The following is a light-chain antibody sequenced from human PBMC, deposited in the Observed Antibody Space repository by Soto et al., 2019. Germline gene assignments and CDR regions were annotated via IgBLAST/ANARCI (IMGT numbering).Light chain of an antibody. J-gene: IGKJ5*01. V-gene: IGKV3-20*01. CDR3: QHYDSLPIT. CDR1: QSVSSSY. Sequence: EIVLTQSPGTLSLSPGERATLSCRASQSVSSSYLAWYQQKPGQPPRLLIYGASSRATGIPDRFRGSGSGTDFTLTTIRLETEDFAGFSCQHYDSLPITFGHGKRLETK. CDR2: GAS.